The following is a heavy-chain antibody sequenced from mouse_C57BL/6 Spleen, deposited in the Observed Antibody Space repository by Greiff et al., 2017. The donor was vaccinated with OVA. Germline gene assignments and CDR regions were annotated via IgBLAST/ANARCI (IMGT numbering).Heavy chain of an antibody. Sequence: EVKLMESGPGFVQPSQSLSLTCSVTGFSIIRGYYWNWIRQFPGNKLEWMGYISYDGSNNSYPSLKNRIFITRDTSKNQFFLKLNSVTTEDTATYYCARETTEGMDYWGQGTSVTVSS. D-gene: IGHD1-1*01. CDR2: ISYDGSN. V-gene: IGHV3-6*01. CDR3: ARETTEGMDY. CDR1: GFSIIRGYY. J-gene: IGHJ4*01.